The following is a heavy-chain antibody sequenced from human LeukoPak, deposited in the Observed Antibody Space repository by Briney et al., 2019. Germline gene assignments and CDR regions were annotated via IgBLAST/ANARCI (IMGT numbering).Heavy chain of an antibody. CDR3: ARLGRAAAGTDYYYYMDV. V-gene: IGHV4-59*12. D-gene: IGHD6-13*01. Sequence: PSETLSLTCTVSGGSISNKYWSWIRQPPGKGLEWIGYIYYSGSTNYNPSLKSRVTILVDTSKNQFSLKLSSVTAADTAVYYCARLGRAAAGTDYYYYMDVWGKGTTVTISS. J-gene: IGHJ6*03. CDR1: GGSISNKY. CDR2: IYYSGST.